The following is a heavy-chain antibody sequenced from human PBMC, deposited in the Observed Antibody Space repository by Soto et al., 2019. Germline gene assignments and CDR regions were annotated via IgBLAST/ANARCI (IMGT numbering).Heavy chain of an antibody. CDR1: GFTVTNKY. Sequence: EVQLMESGGGLIQPGGSLRLSCAASGFTVTNKYMTWVRQAPGKGLEWVSVIYSGGSTSYADSVKGRFTISRDNSKNILYLQMHSLRAEDTAVYYCARVDYGDYGWYFDLWGRGTLVTVSS. D-gene: IGHD4-17*01. CDR3: ARVDYGDYGWYFDL. CDR2: IYSGGST. V-gene: IGHV3-53*01. J-gene: IGHJ2*01.